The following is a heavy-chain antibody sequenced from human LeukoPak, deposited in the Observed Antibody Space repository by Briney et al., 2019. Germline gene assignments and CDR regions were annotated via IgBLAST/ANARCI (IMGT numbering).Heavy chain of an antibody. D-gene: IGHD3-3*01. CDR2: IKQDGSEK. CDR1: GFTFSSYW. Sequence: GRSLRLSCAASGFTFSSYWMSWVRQAPGKGLEWVANIKQDGSEKYYVDSVKGRFTISRDNAKNSLYLQMNSLRAEDTAVYYCARDSNDFWSGYLRGFFDYWGQGTLVTVSS. CDR3: ARDSNDFWSGYLRGFFDY. V-gene: IGHV3-7*01. J-gene: IGHJ4*02.